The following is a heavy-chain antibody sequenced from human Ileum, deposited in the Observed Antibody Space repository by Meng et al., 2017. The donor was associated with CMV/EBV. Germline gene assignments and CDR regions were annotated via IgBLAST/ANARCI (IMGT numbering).Heavy chain of an antibody. Sequence: YGGSFSGYSWSWLRQPPGQGLEWIGEINHSGSTNYNPSLKSRVTISVDTSKNQFSLKLSSVTAADTAVYYCARRGVTIFGGGWFDHWGQGTLVTVSS. CDR2: INHSGST. V-gene: IGHV4-34*01. J-gene: IGHJ5*02. CDR1: GGSFSGYS. D-gene: IGHD3-3*01. CDR3: ARRGVTIFGGGWFDH.